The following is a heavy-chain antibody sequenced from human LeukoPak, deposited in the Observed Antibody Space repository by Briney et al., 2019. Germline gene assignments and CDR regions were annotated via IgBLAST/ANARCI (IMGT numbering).Heavy chain of an antibody. CDR2: TSAYNGHT. CDR3: ARDGYCSGGSCYPVAWFDP. CDR1: GYTFTTYG. Sequence: ASVKVSCKASGYTFTTYGISWVRQAPGQGLEWMGWTSAYNGHTNYAQKLQGRVTMTTDTSTSTVYMELRSLRSDDTAVYYCARDGYCSGGSCYPVAWFDPWGQGTLVTVSS. V-gene: IGHV1-18*01. J-gene: IGHJ5*02. D-gene: IGHD2-15*01.